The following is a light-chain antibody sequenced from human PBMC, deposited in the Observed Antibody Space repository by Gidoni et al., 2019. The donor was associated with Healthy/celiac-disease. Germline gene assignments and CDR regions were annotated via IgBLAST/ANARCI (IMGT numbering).Light chain of an antibody. CDR3: CSYAGSSTFV. Sequence: QSALTQPASVSGPPGQSLTISCTGTSSDVGSYNLVSWYQQRPGKAPKRMIYEGSKRPSGVSNRFSGSKSGNTASLTISGLQAEDEADYYCCSYAGSSTFVFGTGTKVTVL. CDR1: SSDVGSYNL. V-gene: IGLV2-23*01. CDR2: EGS. J-gene: IGLJ1*01.